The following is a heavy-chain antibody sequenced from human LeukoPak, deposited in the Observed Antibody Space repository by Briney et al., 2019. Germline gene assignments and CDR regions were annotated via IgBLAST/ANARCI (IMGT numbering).Heavy chain of an antibody. V-gene: IGHV3-9*01. CDR1: GCSFNEYS. J-gene: IGHJ3*02. CDR3: AKGKYGTGYDAFHM. Sequence: GGSLRLSCAASGCSFNEYSRHWVRQAPGKGLEWVSGIIWKGASRGYADSVQGRFNISRDNANTSLYLQMNDLRAEDTVLYYCAKGKYGTGYDAFHMWGKGTMVTVSS. D-gene: IGHD6-19*01. CDR2: IIWKGASR.